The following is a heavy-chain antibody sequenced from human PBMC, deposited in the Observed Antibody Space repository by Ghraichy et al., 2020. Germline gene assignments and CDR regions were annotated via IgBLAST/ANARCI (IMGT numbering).Heavy chain of an antibody. J-gene: IGHJ4*02. CDR2: IYYSGST. CDR1: GGSISSGGYY. CDR3: ARVVKALFDY. V-gene: IGHV4-31*03. Sequence: SETLSLTCTVSGGSISSGGYYWSWIRQHPGKGLEWIGYIYYSGSTYYNPSLKSRVTISVDTSKNQFSLKLSSVTAADTAVYYCARVVKALFDYWGQGTLVTVSS.